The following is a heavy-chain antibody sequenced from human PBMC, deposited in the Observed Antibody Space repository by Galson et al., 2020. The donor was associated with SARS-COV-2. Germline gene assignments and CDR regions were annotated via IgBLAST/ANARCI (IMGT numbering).Heavy chain of an antibody. J-gene: IGHJ6*02. CDR2: IYYSGST. CDR3: ARPNVLLWFGELLSDYGMDV. D-gene: IGHD3-10*01. V-gene: IGHV4-39*01. CDR1: GGSISSSSYY. Sequence: ASETLSLTCTVSGGSISSSSYYWGWIRQPPGKGLEWIGSIYYSGSTYYNPSLTSRVTISVDTSKNQFSLKLSSVTAADTAVYYCARPNVLLWFGELLSDYGMDVWGQGTTVTVSS.